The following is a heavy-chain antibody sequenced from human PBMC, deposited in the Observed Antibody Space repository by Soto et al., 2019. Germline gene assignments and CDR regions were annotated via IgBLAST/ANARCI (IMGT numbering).Heavy chain of an antibody. CDR3: AKDPGSSGWMGIFFDY. V-gene: IGHV3-23*01. Sequence: GGSLRLSCAASGFTFSSYAMSWVRQAPGKGLEWVSAISGSGGSTYYADSVKGRFTISRDNSKNTLYLQMNSLRAEDTAVYYCAKDPGSSGWMGIFFDYWGQGTLVTVSS. CDR1: GFTFSSYA. CDR2: ISGSGGST. D-gene: IGHD6-19*01. J-gene: IGHJ4*02.